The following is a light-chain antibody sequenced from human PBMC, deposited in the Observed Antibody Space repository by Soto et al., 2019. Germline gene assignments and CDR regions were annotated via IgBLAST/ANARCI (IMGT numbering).Light chain of an antibody. CDR2: GSS. CDR3: QRYYHSPRT. V-gene: IGKV3-20*01. Sequence: EIVLTQSPGTLSLSPGERATISCRASQRVSSRYFAWFQQRPGQVPRLLIFGSSSRAPGIPDRFSGSGSGTDFTLTISRLEPEDFGVYYCQRYYHSPRTFGQGTKVVIK. J-gene: IGKJ1*01. CDR1: QRVSSRY.